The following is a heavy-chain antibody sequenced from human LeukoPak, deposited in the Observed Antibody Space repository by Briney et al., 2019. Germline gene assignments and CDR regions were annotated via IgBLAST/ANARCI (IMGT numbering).Heavy chain of an antibody. CDR3: AREGDFWSGYHRAWYFDY. CDR2: INPSGGST. J-gene: IGHJ4*02. CDR1: GYTFTSYY. V-gene: IGHV1-46*01. D-gene: IGHD3-3*01. Sequence: ASVKVSCKASGYTFTSYYMHWVRQAPGQGLEWMRIINPSGGSTSYAQKFQGRVTMTRDTSTSTVYMELSSLRSEDTAVYYCAREGDFWSGYHRAWYFDYWGQGTLVTVSS.